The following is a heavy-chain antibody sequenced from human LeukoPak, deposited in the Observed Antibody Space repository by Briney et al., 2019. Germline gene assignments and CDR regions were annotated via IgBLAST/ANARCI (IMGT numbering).Heavy chain of an antibody. J-gene: IGHJ4*02. D-gene: IGHD3-22*01. V-gene: IGHV3-11*01. CDR1: GFTFSDYY. CDR2: ISSSGSTI. Sequence: GGSLRLSCAASGFTFSDYYMSWIRQAPGKGLEWVSYISSSGSTIYYADSVKGRFTISRDNSKNTLYLQMNSLRAEDTAVYYCATVTMIVVAPYYFDYWGQGTLVTVSS. CDR3: ATVTMIVVAPYYFDY.